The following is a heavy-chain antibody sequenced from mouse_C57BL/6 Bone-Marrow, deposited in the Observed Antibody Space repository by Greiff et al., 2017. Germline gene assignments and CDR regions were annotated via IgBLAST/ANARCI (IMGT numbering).Heavy chain of an antibody. CDR3: ARGFIGAY. CDR2: ISSGGSTI. J-gene: IGHJ3*01. Sequence: EVKLVESGGGLVKPGGSLKLSCAASGFTFSDYGMHWVRQAPEKGLEWVAYISSGGSTIYYADTVKGRFTISRDNAKNTLFLQMTSLRSEDTAMYYCARGFIGAYWGQRTRVTVSA. D-gene: IGHD1-1*01. V-gene: IGHV5-17*01. CDR1: GFTFSDYG.